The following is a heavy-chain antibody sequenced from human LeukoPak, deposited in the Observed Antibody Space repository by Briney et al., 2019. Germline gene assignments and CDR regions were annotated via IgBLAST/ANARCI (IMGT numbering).Heavy chain of an antibody. J-gene: IGHJ6*04. D-gene: IGHD4-17*01. CDR3: ANTVTTYYYGMDV. V-gene: IGHV3-30*18. Sequence: GRSLRLSCAASGFTFSSYGMHWVRQAPGKGLEWVAVISYDGSNKYYADSVKGRFTISRDNSKNTLYLQMNSLRAEDTAVYYCANTVTTYYYGMDVWGKGTTVTVSS. CDR1: GFTFSSYG. CDR2: ISYDGSNK.